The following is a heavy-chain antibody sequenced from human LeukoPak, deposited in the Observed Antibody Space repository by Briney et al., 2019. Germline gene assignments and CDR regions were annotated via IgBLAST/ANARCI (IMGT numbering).Heavy chain of an antibody. CDR3: ARVRARLVVVVAALDY. CDR1: GFTFSSYS. CDR2: ISSSSSTI. J-gene: IGHJ4*02. V-gene: IGHV3-48*01. D-gene: IGHD2-15*01. Sequence: PGRSLRLSCAASGFTFSSYSMNWVRQAPGKGLEWVSYISSSSSTIYYADSVKGRFTISRDNAKNSLYLQMNSLRAEDTAVYYCARVRARLVVVVAALDYWGQGTLVTVSS.